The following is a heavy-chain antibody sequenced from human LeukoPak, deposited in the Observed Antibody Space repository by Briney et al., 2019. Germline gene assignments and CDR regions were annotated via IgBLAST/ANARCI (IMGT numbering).Heavy chain of an antibody. Sequence: SVKVSCKASGGTFSSYAISWVRQAPGQGLEWMGGIIPIFGTANYAQKFQGRVTITADESTSTAYMELSSLRSEDTVVYYCARGDLGGDWEYYYYGMDVWGQGTTVTVSS. D-gene: IGHD2-21*02. J-gene: IGHJ6*02. V-gene: IGHV1-69*13. CDR3: ARGDLGGDWEYYYYGMDV. CDR1: GGTFSSYA. CDR2: IIPIFGTA.